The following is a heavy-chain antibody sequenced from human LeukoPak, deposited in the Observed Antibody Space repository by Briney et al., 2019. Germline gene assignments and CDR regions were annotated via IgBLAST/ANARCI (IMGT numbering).Heavy chain of an antibody. Sequence: SGPTRVKPTQTLTLACTFSGFSFSASRVGVGWIRQPPGKALDWLAHIYWDDDKRYSPTLKSRLTIAKVTFKNQVVLTMTNMDPVDTATYYCAHKARIGAQFDYWGQGTLVTVSS. D-gene: IGHD6-25*01. CDR1: GFSFSASRVG. CDR3: AHKARIGAQFDY. V-gene: IGHV2-5*02. J-gene: IGHJ4*02. CDR2: IYWDDDK.